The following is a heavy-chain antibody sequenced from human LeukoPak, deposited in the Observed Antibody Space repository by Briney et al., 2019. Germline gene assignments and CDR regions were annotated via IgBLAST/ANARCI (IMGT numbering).Heavy chain of an antibody. Sequence: PSETLSLTCTVSGGSISSSSYYWGWIRQPPGKGLEWIGSIYYSGSTYYNPSLKSRVTISVDTSKNQFSLKLSSVTAADTAVYYCARGLIRYFDWLFPTDYWGQGTLVTVSS. D-gene: IGHD3-9*01. CDR1: GGSISSSSYY. J-gene: IGHJ4*02. CDR2: IYYSGST. CDR3: ARGLIRYFDWLFPTDY. V-gene: IGHV4-39*07.